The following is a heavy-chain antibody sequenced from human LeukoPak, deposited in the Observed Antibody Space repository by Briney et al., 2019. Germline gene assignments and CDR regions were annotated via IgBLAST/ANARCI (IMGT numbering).Heavy chain of an antibody. CDR1: GFTFGDYA. CDR3: GRLVASDSSRHFDY. Sequence: QSGGSLRLSCTASGFTFGDYAMSWFRQAPGKGLEGVGFIRSKAFGGTTEYAASVKGRITISRDDSKSIAYLQMNSLSLKTEDTALYYCGRLVASDSSRHFDYWGQGTLVTVPS. J-gene: IGHJ4*02. V-gene: IGHV3-49*03. CDR2: IRSKAFGGTT. D-gene: IGHD2-15*01.